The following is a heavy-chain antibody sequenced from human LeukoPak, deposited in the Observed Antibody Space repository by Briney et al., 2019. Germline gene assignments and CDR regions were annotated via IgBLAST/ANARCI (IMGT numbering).Heavy chain of an antibody. Sequence: GGSLRLSCAASGFTFDDNAMHWVRQAPGKGLEWVSLISWDGGSTYYADSVKGRFTISRDYSKNSLYLQMNSLRAEDTALYYCAKDKDFDSSGWYSSFDYWGQGTLVTVSS. V-gene: IGHV3-43D*04. CDR1: GFTFDDNA. D-gene: IGHD6-19*01. CDR2: ISWDGGST. J-gene: IGHJ4*02. CDR3: AKDKDFDSSGWYSSFDY.